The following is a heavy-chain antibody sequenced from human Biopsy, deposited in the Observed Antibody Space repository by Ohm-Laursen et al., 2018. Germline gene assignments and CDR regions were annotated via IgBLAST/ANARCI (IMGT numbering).Heavy chain of an antibody. V-gene: IGHV4-34*01. CDR2: INHSGIT. Sequence: SDTLSLTCAVYGGSFSGYYWSWIRQPPGKGLEWIGEINHSGITNYNPSLKSRVTISVDTSKNQFSLKLSSVTAADTAMYYCARGRLRAVARFDYWGQGTLVTVSS. D-gene: IGHD6-19*01. CDR3: ARGRLRAVARFDY. CDR1: GGSFSGYY. J-gene: IGHJ4*02.